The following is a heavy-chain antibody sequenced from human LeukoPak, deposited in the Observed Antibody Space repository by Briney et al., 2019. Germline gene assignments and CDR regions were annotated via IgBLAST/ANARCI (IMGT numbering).Heavy chain of an antibody. CDR3: VRGAKCSGADCDSTKEYVYYFDY. V-gene: IGHV1-8*03. CDR1: GYTFTRYW. Sequence: ASVKVSCKAFGYTFTRYWMHWVRQAPGQGLEWMGWMNPISGNTGFAQKFQGRVTITRITSISTAYMEMSSLRSDDTAVYYCVRGAKCSGADCDSTKEYVYYFDYWGQGTLVTVSS. J-gene: IGHJ4*02. D-gene: IGHD6-25*01. CDR2: MNPISGNT.